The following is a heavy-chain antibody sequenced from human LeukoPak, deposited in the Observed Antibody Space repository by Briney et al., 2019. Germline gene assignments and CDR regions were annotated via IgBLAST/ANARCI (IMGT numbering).Heavy chain of an antibody. CDR3: STGRGDFLDY. CDR2: VKSKANGGTI. V-gene: IGHV3-15*01. Sequence: PGGSLRLSCTAPGFTFSNGWMNWVRQAPGKGLEWVGRVKSKANGGTIDYAAPVRGRVTISRDDSKNTVYLQMNSLKTEDTAVYYCSTGRGDFLDYWGQGTLVTVSS. J-gene: IGHJ4*02. CDR1: GFTFSNGW. D-gene: IGHD4-17*01.